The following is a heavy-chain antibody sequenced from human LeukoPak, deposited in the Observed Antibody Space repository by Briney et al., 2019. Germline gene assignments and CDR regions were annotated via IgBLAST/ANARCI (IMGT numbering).Heavy chain of an antibody. J-gene: IGHJ4*02. D-gene: IGHD3-22*01. CDR3: ARGGYHSSGYYPTDY. CDR1: GFTFSSYW. CDR2: IKQDGSEK. V-gene: IGHV3-7*01. Sequence: GGSLRLSCAASGFTFSSYWMSWVRQAPGKGREWVANIKQDGSEKYYVDSVKGRFTISRDNAKNSLYLQMNSLRAEDTAVYYCARGGYHSSGYYPTDYWGQGTLVTVSS.